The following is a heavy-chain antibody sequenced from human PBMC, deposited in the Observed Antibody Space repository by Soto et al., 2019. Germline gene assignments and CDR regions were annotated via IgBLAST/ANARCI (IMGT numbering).Heavy chain of an antibody. Sequence: GSLSLTCTVSGGSISSYYWSWIRQPPGKGLEWIGYIYYSGSTNYNPSLKSRVTISVDTSKNQFSLKLSSVTAADTAVYYCARDMGGSYYRDYYYYGMDVWGQGTTVTVSS. CDR2: IYYSGST. J-gene: IGHJ6*02. CDR1: GGSISSYY. V-gene: IGHV4-59*01. D-gene: IGHD1-26*01. CDR3: ARDMGGSYYRDYYYYGMDV.